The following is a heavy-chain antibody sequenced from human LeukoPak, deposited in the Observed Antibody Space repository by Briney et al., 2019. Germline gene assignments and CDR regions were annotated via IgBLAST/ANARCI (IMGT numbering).Heavy chain of an antibody. Sequence: GGSLRLSCAASGFTFSSYGMIWVRQAPGKGLEWLSYISSSSNTIYYADSVKGRFTISRDNAKNSLYLQVSSLRAEHTAVYYCARDPGLMRAAACGDYWGQGTLVIVSS. D-gene: IGHD6-13*01. J-gene: IGHJ4*02. CDR1: GFTFSSYG. CDR3: ARDPGLMRAAACGDY. CDR2: ISSSSNTI. V-gene: IGHV3-48*01.